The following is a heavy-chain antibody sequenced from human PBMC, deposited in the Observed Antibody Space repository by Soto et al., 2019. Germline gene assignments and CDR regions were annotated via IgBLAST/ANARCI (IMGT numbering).Heavy chain of an antibody. V-gene: IGHV4-59*01. J-gene: IGHJ4*02. CDR1: GGSISSYY. Sequence: PSETLSLTCTVSGGSISSYYWSWIRQPPGKGLGWIGYIYYSGSTNYNPSLKSRVTISVDTSKNQFSLKLSSVTAADTAVYYCARSSSQYYDFWSGYRTYDYWGQGTLVTVSS. D-gene: IGHD3-3*01. CDR3: ARSSSQYYDFWSGYRTYDY. CDR2: IYYSGST.